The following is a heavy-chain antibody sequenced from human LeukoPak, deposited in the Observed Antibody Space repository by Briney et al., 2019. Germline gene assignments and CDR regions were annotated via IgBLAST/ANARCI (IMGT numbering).Heavy chain of an antibody. V-gene: IGHV3-23*01. J-gene: IGHJ3*02. D-gene: IGHD6-19*01. CDR3: AKSSRWGSGWKDAFDI. CDR1: GFTFSSYA. CDR2: ISGSGVST. Sequence: GGSLRLSCAASGFTFSSYAMSWVRQAPGEGLEWVSSISGSGVSTYYADSVKGRFTISRDNSKNTLYLQMNSLRAEDTAVYYCAKSSRWGSGWKDAFDIWGQGTMVTVSS.